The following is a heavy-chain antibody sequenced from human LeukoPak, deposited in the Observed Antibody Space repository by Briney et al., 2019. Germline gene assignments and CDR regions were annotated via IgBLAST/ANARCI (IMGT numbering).Heavy chain of an antibody. Sequence: GGSLRLSCAASGFTFSSYVMSWIRQAPGKGLEWVSYINHNAETIYYADSVKGRFTISRDNAKNILYLQMNRLRDGDTAVYFCARDSDWAFDNWGQGTLVTVSS. CDR3: ARDSDWAFDN. V-gene: IGHV3-48*02. D-gene: IGHD2-21*02. CDR1: GFTFSSYV. J-gene: IGHJ4*02. CDR2: INHNAETI.